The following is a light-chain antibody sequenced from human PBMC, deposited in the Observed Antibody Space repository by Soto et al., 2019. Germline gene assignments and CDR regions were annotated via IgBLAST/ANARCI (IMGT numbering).Light chain of an antibody. V-gene: IGKV3-15*01. Sequence: EIVMTQSPATLSVSPGERATLSCRTSQSVSNNLAWYQQKPGQAPRLLIYGASTRATGIPARFSGSGSGTEFTLTISSLQSEDFAVYYCQQYNNWPPYTFGQGTKLEIK. CDR3: QQYNNWPPYT. CDR1: QSVSNN. CDR2: GAS. J-gene: IGKJ2*01.